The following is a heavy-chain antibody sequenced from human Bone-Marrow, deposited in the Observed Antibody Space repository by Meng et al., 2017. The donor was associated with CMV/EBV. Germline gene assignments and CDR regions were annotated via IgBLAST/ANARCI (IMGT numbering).Heavy chain of an antibody. CDR2: ISYDGSNK. Sequence: GESLKISCAASGFTFSSYAMHWVRQAPGKGLEWVAVISYDGSNKYYADSVKGRFTISRDNSKNTLYLQMNSLRAEDTAVYYCARDTLNFDYWDQGPLVTASS. D-gene: IGHD3-16*01. V-gene: IGHV3-30*04. CDR1: GFTFSSYA. J-gene: IGHJ4*02. CDR3: ARDTLNFDY.